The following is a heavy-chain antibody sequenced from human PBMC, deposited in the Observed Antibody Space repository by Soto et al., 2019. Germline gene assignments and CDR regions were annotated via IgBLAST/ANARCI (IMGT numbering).Heavy chain of an antibody. V-gene: IGHV1-2*02. CDR3: ARVNDFWSGYYYYGMDV. D-gene: IGHD3-3*01. Sequence: GASVKVSCKASGYTFTGYYMHWVRQAPGQGLEWVGWINPNSGGTNYAQKFQGRVTMTRDTSISTAYMELSRLRSDDTAVYYCARVNDFWSGYYYYGMDVWGQGTTVTVSS. CDR1: GYTFTGYY. J-gene: IGHJ6*02. CDR2: INPNSGGT.